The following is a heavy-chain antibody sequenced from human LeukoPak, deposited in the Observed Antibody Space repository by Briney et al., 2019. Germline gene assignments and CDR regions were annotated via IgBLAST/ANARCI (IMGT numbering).Heavy chain of an antibody. CDR2: ISSSSSYI. CDR3: ARAVAGTAIDLDY. Sequence: GGSLRLSCAASGFTFSSYSINWVRQAPGKGLEWVSSISSSSSYIYYADSVKGRFTISRDNAKNSLYLQMNSLRVEDTAVYYCARAVAGTAIDLDYWGQGTVVTVSS. J-gene: IGHJ4*02. V-gene: IGHV3-21*06. CDR1: GFTFSSYS. D-gene: IGHD6-19*01.